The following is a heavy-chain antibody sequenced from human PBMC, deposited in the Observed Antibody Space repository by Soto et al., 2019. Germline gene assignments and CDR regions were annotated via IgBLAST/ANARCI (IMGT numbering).Heavy chain of an antibody. Sequence: QVQLHESGPGLVKPSQTLSLTCIVSGVSISSGDDYWSWIRQPPGKGLEWIGYIYSSGSTYYNPYLRRRVTICADTSKNQFSLKMTSVTAADTAVYYCAKGGGYAFWGQGALVTVSS. CDR1: GVSISSGDDY. D-gene: IGHD3-16*01. CDR2: IYSSGST. CDR3: AKGGGYAF. V-gene: IGHV4-30-4*01. J-gene: IGHJ4*02.